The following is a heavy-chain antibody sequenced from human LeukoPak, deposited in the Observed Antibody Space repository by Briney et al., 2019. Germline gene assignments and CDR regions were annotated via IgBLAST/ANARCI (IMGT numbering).Heavy chain of an antibody. CDR1: GFTFSSYS. Sequence: GGSLRLSCAAPGFTFSSYSMNWVRQAPGKGLEWVSSISSSSSYIYYADSVKGRFTISRDNAKNSLYLQMNSLRAEDTAVYYCARGEDGGYSGYDDFDYWGQGTLVTVSS. D-gene: IGHD5-12*01. J-gene: IGHJ4*02. CDR2: ISSSSSYI. CDR3: ARGEDGGYSGYDDFDY. V-gene: IGHV3-21*01.